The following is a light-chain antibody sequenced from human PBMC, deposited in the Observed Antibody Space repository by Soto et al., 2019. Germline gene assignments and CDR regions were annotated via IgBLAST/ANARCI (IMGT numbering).Light chain of an antibody. CDR1: QSVSSN. Sequence: EIVMTQSPATLSVSPGERATLSCRASQSVSSNLAWYQQKPGQAPRLLIYGASTRATGIPARFSGSGSGTEFTLPISSLQSEDFAVYYCQQYNNWPLTFGVGTKVEIK. V-gene: IGKV3-15*01. CDR2: GAS. CDR3: QQYNNWPLT. J-gene: IGKJ4*01.